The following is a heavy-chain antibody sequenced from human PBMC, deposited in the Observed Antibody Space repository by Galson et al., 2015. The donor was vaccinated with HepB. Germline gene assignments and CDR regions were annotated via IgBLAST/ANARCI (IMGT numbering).Heavy chain of an antibody. V-gene: IGHV3-21*01. J-gene: IGHJ4*02. CDR1: GFSFSSYS. CDR2: ISSSSNYI. CDR3: ARRTSSSGYSTPFDY. D-gene: IGHD3-22*01. Sequence: SLRLSCAASGFSFSSYSMNWVRQAPGKGLEWVSFISSSSNYIYYADSVKGRFTISRDNAKNSLYLQMNSLRAEDAALYYCARRTSSSGYSTPFDYWGQGTLVTV.